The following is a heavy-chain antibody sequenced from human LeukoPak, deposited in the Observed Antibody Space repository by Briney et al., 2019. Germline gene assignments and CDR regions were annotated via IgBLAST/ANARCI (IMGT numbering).Heavy chain of an antibody. V-gene: IGHV3-23*01. J-gene: IGHJ4*02. CDR1: GFTFRKYT. D-gene: IGHD4-17*01. Sequence: GGSLRLSSAASGFTFRKYTMSWVRDAPGEGLEWVSAISGSDGNTFYADSVKGRFTISRDNSKNTLSLQVNNLRAEDTALYYCARDSSVPYGITDWGQGTLVTVSS. CDR2: ISGSDGNT. CDR3: ARDSSVPYGITD.